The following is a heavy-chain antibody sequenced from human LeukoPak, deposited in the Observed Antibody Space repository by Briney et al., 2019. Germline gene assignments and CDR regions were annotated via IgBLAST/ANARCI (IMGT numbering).Heavy chain of an antibody. CDR2: IWYDGSNQ. CDR1: GFTFRNHG. V-gene: IGHV3-33*01. Sequence: GRSLRLSCAASGFTFRNHGMHWIRQVPGKGLEWVAVIWYDGSNQNYADSVKGRFTISRDNSKNMLYLQMNSLRDEDTAVYYCARGSGWYEVDYWGQGTLVTVSS. D-gene: IGHD6-19*01. CDR3: ARGSGWYEVDY. J-gene: IGHJ4*02.